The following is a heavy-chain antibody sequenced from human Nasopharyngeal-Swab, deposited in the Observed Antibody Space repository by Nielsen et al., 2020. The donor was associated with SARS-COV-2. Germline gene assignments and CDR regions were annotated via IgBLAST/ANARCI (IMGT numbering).Heavy chain of an antibody. Sequence: GGSLRLSCAASGFTFSSYATSWVRQAPGKGLEWVSAISGSGGSTYYADSVKGRFTISRDNSKNTMCLQMNSLRAEDTAVYYCAKAAGLGDYVWGSYRYGYYFDSWGQGTLVTVSS. D-gene: IGHD3-16*02. CDR2: ISGSGGST. J-gene: IGHJ4*02. CDR3: AKAAGLGDYVWGSYRYGYYFDS. V-gene: IGHV3-23*01. CDR1: GFTFSSYA.